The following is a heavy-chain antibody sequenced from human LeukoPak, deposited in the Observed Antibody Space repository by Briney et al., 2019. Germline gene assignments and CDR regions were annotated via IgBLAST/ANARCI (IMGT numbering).Heavy chain of an antibody. V-gene: IGHV4-61*01. CDR3: ARAGYYYDSSGLLY. D-gene: IGHD3-22*01. Sequence: SETLSLTCTVSGGSFSSGSYYWSWLRQPPGKGLEWIGYIYYSGSTNYNPSLKSRVTISVDTSKNQFSLKLSSVTAADTAVYYCARAGYYYDSSGLLYWGQGTLVTVSS. CDR1: GGSFSSGSYY. CDR2: IYYSGST. J-gene: IGHJ4*02.